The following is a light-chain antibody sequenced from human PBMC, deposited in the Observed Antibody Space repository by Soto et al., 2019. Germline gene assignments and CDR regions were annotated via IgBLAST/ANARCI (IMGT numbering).Light chain of an antibody. CDR3: QQSYSPPIT. J-gene: IGKJ5*01. CDR2: AAS. V-gene: IGKV1-39*01. CDR1: QSISSY. Sequence: DIQMTQSPSSLSPSVGDRVTITCRASQSISSYLNWYQQKPGKDPKLLIYAASSLQSGVPARFSGSGSGTDFTLTISSLQTEDFVTYYCQQSYSPPITFGQGTRLEIK.